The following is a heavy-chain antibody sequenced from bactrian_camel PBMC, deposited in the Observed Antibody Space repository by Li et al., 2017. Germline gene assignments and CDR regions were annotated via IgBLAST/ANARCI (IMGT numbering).Heavy chain of an antibody. V-gene: IGHV3-2*01. Sequence: VQLVESGGDLVQPGGSLRLSCAASGFTFGVYDMSWVRQAPGKGLEWVSSIYIDGGGTYYADSVKGRLTISIYNDKNTLYLQMNSLEPGDTAVYYCAADDGGGSCYDGDFGYWGQGTQVTVS. CDR1: GFTFGVYD. CDR2: IYIDGGGT. CDR3: AADDGGGSCYDGDFGY. D-gene: IGHD6*01. J-gene: IGHJ6*01.